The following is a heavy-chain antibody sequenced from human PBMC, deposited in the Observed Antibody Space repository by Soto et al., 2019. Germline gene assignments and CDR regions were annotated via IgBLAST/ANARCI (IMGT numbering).Heavy chain of an antibody. D-gene: IGHD3-22*01. CDR3: AVDPGHDSPIDY. J-gene: IGHJ4*02. Sequence: QVQLVESGGGVVQPGRSLRLSCTASGFTLSDYGMHWVRQAPGKGLEWVAVIWHDGGEKYYADSVTGRFTISRDNSEDTVHLQIDSLGTQDTALYYCAVDPGHDSPIDYWGQGTLVTVSS. V-gene: IGHV3-33*01. CDR1: GFTLSDYG. CDR2: IWHDGGEK.